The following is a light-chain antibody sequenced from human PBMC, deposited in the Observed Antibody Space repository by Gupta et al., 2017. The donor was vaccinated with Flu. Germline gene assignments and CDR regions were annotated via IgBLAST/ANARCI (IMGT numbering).Light chain of an antibody. CDR2: RST. J-gene: IGLJ2*01. CDR3: AAWDDSLNGVV. V-gene: IGLV1-47*01. CDR1: SHNVGYNH. Sequence: SALSQPPASSGARGKSVTISCSGGSHNVGYNHVYRYQQSPGTAPKLPTFRSTQRPSGVSVRFSGSKSGTSASLAISGLRPEDEADYSCAAWDDSLNGVVFGGGTKVTVL.